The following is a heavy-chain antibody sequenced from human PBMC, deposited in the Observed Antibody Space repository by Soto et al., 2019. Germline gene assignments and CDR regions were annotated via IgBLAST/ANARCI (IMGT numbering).Heavy chain of an antibody. D-gene: IGHD3-16*01. CDR3: ARGLTMGQLPSHFDH. CDR1: GGSVSNDNFY. CDR2: VHSSGIT. Sequence: LSLTCTVSGGSVSNDNFYWSWIRQPPGKGLEWIGYVHSSGITNYNPSLKRRVTISVDTSRNQFSLRLSSVTAADTAVYYCARGLTMGQLPSHFDHWGQGTLVTVSS. V-gene: IGHV4-61*01. J-gene: IGHJ5*02.